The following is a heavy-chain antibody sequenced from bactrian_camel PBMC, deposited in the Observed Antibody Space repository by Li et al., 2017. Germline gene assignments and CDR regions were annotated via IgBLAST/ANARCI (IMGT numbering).Heavy chain of an antibody. CDR3: AARRSGLSGTWYDAANYHY. Sequence: VQLVESGGNSVQAGGSLRLSCVVAEFSKNTKCMGWFRQAPGKDLKDREGVAAADLGGGRENYADSVKGRFAVSQDSAGNTVTVYLQMNGLSPEDTAMYYCAARRSGLSGTWYDAANYHYWGQGTQVTVS. CDR1: EFSKNTKC. CDR2: ADLGGGRE. V-gene: IGHV3S40*01. D-gene: IGHD2*01. J-gene: IGHJ4*01.